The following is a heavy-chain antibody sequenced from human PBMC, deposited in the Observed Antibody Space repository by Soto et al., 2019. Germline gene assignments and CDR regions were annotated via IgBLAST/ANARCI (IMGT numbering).Heavy chain of an antibody. CDR3: AKDRGRTWYEDY. CDR2: ISGSGNTS. D-gene: IGHD6-13*01. J-gene: IGHJ4*02. V-gene: IGHV3-23*01. Sequence: EVQLLESGGALVNPGGPRSLPCAAPGSPFATNPMPWVRQAPGKGLEWVSAISGSGNTSYYAASVKGRFTISRDSSKKMLYLQMNSLRPEDTAVYYCAKDRGRTWYEDYWGQGTLVTVSS. CDR1: GSPFATNP.